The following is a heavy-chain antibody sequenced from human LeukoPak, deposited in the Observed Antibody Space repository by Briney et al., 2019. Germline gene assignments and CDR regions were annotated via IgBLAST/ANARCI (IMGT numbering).Heavy chain of an antibody. CDR2: IYYSGSS. CDR1: GGSISSYY. J-gene: IGHJ2*01. Sequence: SETLSLTCTVSGGSISSYYWSWTRQPPGKGLEWIGYIYYSGSSTYNPSLKSRVTISLDTSKNQLSLQLSSVTAADTAVYYCARDQANWYFDLWGRGTLVTVSS. V-gene: IGHV4-59*01. CDR3: ARDQANWYFDL.